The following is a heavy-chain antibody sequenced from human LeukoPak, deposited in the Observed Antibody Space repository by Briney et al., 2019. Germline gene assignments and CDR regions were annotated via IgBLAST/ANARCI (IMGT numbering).Heavy chain of an antibody. Sequence: GGSLRLSCAASGFTVRSNYMSWVRQAPGKGLEWVSYISSSGSTKYYADSVKGRFTISRDNARNSLYLQMNSLRAEDTAVYFCARGGLSIMGYWGQGTLVTVSS. CDR1: GFTVRSNY. CDR2: ISSSGSTK. CDR3: ARGGLSIMGY. D-gene: IGHD2/OR15-2a*01. V-gene: IGHV3-11*01. J-gene: IGHJ4*02.